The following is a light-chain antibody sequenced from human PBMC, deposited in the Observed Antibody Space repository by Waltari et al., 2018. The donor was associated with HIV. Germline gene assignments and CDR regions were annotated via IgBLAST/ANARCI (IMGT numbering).Light chain of an antibody. CDR2: KDT. CDR3: QSADSNASLWV. CDR1: ALPKQY. V-gene: IGLV3-25*03. Sequence: SYELTQPPSVSVSPGQTARITCSGDALPKQYAYWYQQRPGQAPVLVICKDTERPSGIPERFSGSSSGTTATLTIIGVQAQDEADYHCQSADSNASLWVFGGGTKLTVL. J-gene: IGLJ3*02.